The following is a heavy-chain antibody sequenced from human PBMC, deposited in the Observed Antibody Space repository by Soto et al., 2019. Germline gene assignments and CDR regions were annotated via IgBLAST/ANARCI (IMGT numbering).Heavy chain of an antibody. CDR2: FRTGGDDGTT. V-gene: IGHV3-23*01. J-gene: IGHJ4*02. CDR3: AKKVNSGPGSQYFDY. CDR1: GFTFSSHS. Sequence: GGSLRLSCAASGFTFSSHSMSWVRQAPGKGLEWVSGFRTGGDDGTTYYADSVKGRFTISRDNSKNTLFLQMNSLRAEDTAIYYCAKKVNSGPGSQYFDYWGQGTLVTVSS. D-gene: IGHD3-10*01.